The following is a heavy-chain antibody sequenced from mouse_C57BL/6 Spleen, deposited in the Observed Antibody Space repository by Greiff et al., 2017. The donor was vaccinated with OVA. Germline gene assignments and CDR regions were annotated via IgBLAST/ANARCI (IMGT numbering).Heavy chain of an antibody. Sequence: VQLQQSGPELVKPGASVKISCKASGYAFSSSWMNWVKQRPGKGLEWIGRIYPGDGDTNYNGKFKGKATLTADKSSSTAYMQLSSLTSEDSAVYFCARLYYDYDVGYYYAMDYWGQGTSVTVSS. CDR3: ARLYYDYDVGYYYAMDY. V-gene: IGHV1-82*01. J-gene: IGHJ4*01. CDR1: GYAFSSSW. D-gene: IGHD2-4*01. CDR2: IYPGDGDT.